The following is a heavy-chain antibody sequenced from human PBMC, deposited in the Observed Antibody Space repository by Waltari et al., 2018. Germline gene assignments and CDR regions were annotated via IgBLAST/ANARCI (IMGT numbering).Heavy chain of an antibody. CDR3: ARVIVPASIWWLDP. Sequence: EVNLVESGGTLVQPGGSLTLSCEASGFMFSDYEMNWVRQAPGKGLEWLAYISTSGTTIYYADSGKGRFTISRDNARNSVFLKMNSLRAEDTGVYYCARVIVPASIWWLDPWGQGTRVTVSS. D-gene: IGHD2-2*01. J-gene: IGHJ5*02. V-gene: IGHV3-48*03. CDR2: ISTSGTTI. CDR1: GFMFSDYE.